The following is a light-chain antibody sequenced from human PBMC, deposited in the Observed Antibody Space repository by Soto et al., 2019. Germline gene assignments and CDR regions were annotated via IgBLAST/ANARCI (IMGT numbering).Light chain of an antibody. CDR2: GTS. Sequence: ENVLMQSPGTLSLSPGERATLSCRASQSVDSNYLAWYQQKPGQAPRLLIYGTSSRATDIPDRFSGSGSGTDFTLTINKLEPEDFAVYYCQHYGSSIYTFGQGTKLEIK. CDR1: QSVDSNY. J-gene: IGKJ2*01. V-gene: IGKV3-20*01. CDR3: QHYGSSIYT.